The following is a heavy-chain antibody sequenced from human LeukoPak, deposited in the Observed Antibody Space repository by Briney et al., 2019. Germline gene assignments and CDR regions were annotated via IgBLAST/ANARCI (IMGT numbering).Heavy chain of an antibody. CDR3: ARTFRGIDY. D-gene: IGHD3-10*01. CDR2: ISSGGSTI. J-gene: IGHJ4*02. Sequence: PGGSLRLSCAVSGFTFSGHEMNWVRQAPGKGLEWVSYISSGGSTIYYVDSVKGRFTISRDNAKNSLYLQMNSLRAEDTAVYYCARTFRGIDYWGQGTLVTVSS. V-gene: IGHV3-48*03. CDR1: GFTFSGHE.